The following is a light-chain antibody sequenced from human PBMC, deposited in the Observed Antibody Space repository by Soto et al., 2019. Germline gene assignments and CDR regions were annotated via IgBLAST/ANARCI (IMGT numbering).Light chain of an antibody. Sequence: QAVVTQAPSVSGTPGQRVTITCSGSSSNIGRNSVNWYQHLPVTAPKLLTHGNNHRPSGVPDRFSGSKSGTSASLAISGLQPEDEADYCCAAWDDSLNEYVFGDGTKVTVL. CDR1: SSNIGRNS. CDR3: AAWDDSLNEYV. V-gene: IGLV1-44*01. CDR2: GNN. J-gene: IGLJ1*01.